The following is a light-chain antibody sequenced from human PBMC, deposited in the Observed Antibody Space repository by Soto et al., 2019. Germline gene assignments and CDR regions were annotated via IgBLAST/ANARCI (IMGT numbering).Light chain of an antibody. CDR2: NTN. J-gene: IGLJ2*01. CDR1: TGEVTSGYF. V-gene: IGLV7-43*01. CDR3: LLYLSGHVRL. Sequence: QAVVTQEPSLTVSPGGTVTLTCASSTGEVTSGYFPNWIQQKPGQAPRSLIYNTNNKYSWTPDRFSGSLLGGKAALTLSGVQPEDEADYYCLLYLSGHVRLFGGGTKVTVL.